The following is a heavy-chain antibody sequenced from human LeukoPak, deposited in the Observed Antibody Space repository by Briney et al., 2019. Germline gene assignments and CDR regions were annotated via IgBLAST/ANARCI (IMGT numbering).Heavy chain of an antibody. CDR1: GFIVSDNY. CDR2: IYSGGAT. CDR3: ARGRTDFGGGLFDY. D-gene: IGHD3-16*01. V-gene: IGHV3-53*01. J-gene: IGHJ4*02. Sequence: GGSLRLSCAVSGFIVSDNYMSWVRQAPGKGLEWVSVIYSGGATYHSDSVEGRFTVSRDNSRNTVYLQMNNLRAEDTAVYFCARGRTDFGGGLFDYRGQGTLVTVSA.